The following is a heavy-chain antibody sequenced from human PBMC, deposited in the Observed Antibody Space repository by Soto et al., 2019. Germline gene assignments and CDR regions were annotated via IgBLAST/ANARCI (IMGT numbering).Heavy chain of an antibody. J-gene: IGHJ4*02. CDR3: ARRKEFVYFDY. CDR2: IYYSGST. D-gene: IGHD2-8*01. Sequence: QVQLQESGPGLVKPSQTLSLTCTVSGGSISSGGYYWNWIRQHPGKGLEWIGYIYYSGSTYYNPSLKSRVTISVDTSKHQFSLKLSSVTAADTAVYYCARRKEFVYFDYWGQGALVTVSS. V-gene: IGHV4-31*03. CDR1: GGSISSGGYY.